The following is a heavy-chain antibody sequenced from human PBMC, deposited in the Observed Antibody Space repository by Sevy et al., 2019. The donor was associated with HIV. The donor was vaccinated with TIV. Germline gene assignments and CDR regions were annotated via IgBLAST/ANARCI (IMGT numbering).Heavy chain of an antibody. CDR3: ARRGAFDFDTSGFLSP. CDR1: GYTFTSFG. V-gene: IGHV1-18*01. CDR2: ISVYNGKI. Sequence: ASVKVSCKASGYTFTSFGISWVRQAPGQGLEWVGWISVYNGKINYAQNFQGRVTMTTDTSTRTAYMELKSLRSDDTAVYYCARRGAFDFDTSGFLSPWGQGTLVNVSS. D-gene: IGHD3-22*01. J-gene: IGHJ5*02.